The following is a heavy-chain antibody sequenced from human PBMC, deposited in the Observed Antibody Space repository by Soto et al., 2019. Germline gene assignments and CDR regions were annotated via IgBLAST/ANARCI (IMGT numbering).Heavy chain of an antibody. CDR2: ISAYNGNT. D-gene: IGHD1-1*01. Sequence: QVQLVQSGAEVKKPGASVKVSCKASGYTFTSYGISWVRQAPGQGLEWMGWISAYNGNTNYAQTLQGRVTMTTDTSTSTAYMELRSLRSDDTAVYYCARFTITGRSYYYYGMDVWGQGTTVTVSS. CDR1: GYTFTSYG. V-gene: IGHV1-18*04. J-gene: IGHJ6*02. CDR3: ARFTITGRSYYYYGMDV.